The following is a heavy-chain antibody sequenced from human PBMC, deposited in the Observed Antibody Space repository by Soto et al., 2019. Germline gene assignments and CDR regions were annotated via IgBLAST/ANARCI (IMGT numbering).Heavy chain of an antibody. CDR2: IYYSGST. CDR3: ARDRYAGHRAVAY. J-gene: IGHJ4*02. V-gene: IGHV4-31*03. CDR1: GGSISSGGYY. D-gene: IGHD2-2*01. Sequence: QVQLQESGPGLMKPSQTLSLTCTVSGGSISSGGYYWSWIRQHPGKGLEWIGYIYYSGSTYYNPSLKSRVTISVDTSKNQFSLKLSSVTAADTAVYYCARDRYAGHRAVAYWGQGTLVTVSS.